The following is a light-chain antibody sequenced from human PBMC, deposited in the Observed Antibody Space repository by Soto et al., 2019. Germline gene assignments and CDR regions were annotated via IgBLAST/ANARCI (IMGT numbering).Light chain of an antibody. CDR3: QQYHTYPYS. CDR1: QSIATW. V-gene: IGKV1-5*01. J-gene: IGKJ2*01. CDR2: DAS. Sequence: DIQMTQSPSTLSASAGDRVAISCRASQSIATWLAWYQQEAGKAPNLLIYDASSLESGVPSRFSGSGSGTEFTLTISSLQPDDYATYYCQQYHTYPYSCGQGTKLEI.